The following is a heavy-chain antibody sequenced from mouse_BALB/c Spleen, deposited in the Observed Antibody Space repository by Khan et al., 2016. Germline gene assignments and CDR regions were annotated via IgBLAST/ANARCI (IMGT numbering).Heavy chain of an antibody. V-gene: IGHV1S137*01. CDR1: GYTFTDYA. J-gene: IGHJ4*01. CDR3: TREGLNYDYAMDY. D-gene: IGHD2-1*01. Sequence: QVQLQQSGAELVRPGVSVKISCKGSGYTFTDYAMHWVKQSHAKSLEWIGVISTYYGDTSYNQKFEGKATMTVDKSSSTAYMELARLTSEDSAIYYCTREGLNYDYAMDYLGQGTSVTVSS. CDR2: ISTYYGDT.